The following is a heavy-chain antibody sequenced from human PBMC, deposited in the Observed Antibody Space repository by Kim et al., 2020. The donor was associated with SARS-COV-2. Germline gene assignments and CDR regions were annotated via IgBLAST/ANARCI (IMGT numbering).Heavy chain of an antibody. Sequence: GGSLRLSCAASGFTFSSYAMNWVRQAPGKGLEWVSSISSSSTYIYYADTVKGRFTISRDNAEKSLYLQMNSLRDEDTAVYYCGRSISGTLGRLDYWGQGTLVTVSS. D-gene: IGHD1-20*01. V-gene: IGHV3-21*01. CDR3: GRSISGTLGRLDY. J-gene: IGHJ4*02. CDR1: GFTFSSYA. CDR2: ISSSSTYI.